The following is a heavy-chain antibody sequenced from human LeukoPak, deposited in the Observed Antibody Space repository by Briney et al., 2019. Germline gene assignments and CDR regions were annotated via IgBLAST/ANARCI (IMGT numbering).Heavy chain of an antibody. Sequence: ASVKVSCTASGYTFTGYYMHWVRPAPGQGLEWMGWINPNSGGTNYAQKFQGRVTMTRDTSISTAYMELSRLRSDDTAVYYCARGLAMTTVTGGDYWGQGTLVTVSS. CDR3: ARGLAMTTVTGGDY. J-gene: IGHJ4*02. CDR2: INPNSGGT. CDR1: GYTFTGYY. V-gene: IGHV1-2*02. D-gene: IGHD4-17*01.